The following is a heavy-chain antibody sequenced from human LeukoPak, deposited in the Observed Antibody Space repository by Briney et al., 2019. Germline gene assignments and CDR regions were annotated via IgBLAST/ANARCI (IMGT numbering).Heavy chain of an antibody. CDR2: ISGSGGST. J-gene: IGHJ4*02. CDR3: AKCSYSSSWYFGY. Sequence: GGSLRLSCAASGFTFSSYAMSWVRQAPGKGLEWASAISGSGGSTYCADSVKGRFTISRDNSKNTLYLQMNSLRAEDTAVYYCAKCSYSSSWYFGYWGQGVLVTVSS. V-gene: IGHV3-23*01. D-gene: IGHD6-13*01. CDR1: GFTFSSYA.